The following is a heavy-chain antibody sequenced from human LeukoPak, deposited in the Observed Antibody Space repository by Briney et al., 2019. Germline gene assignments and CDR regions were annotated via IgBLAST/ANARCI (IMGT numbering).Heavy chain of an antibody. CDR2: ISYDGNVK. Sequence: PGGSLRLSCAASGFTFSSYGMHWVRQTPGKGLEWVAIISYDGNVKYYADSEKGRFTISRDNSKNTLYLQMNSLRAEDTAVYYCAKDGSYGDYSTFDYWGQGTLVTVSS. CDR3: AKDGSYGDYSTFDY. CDR1: GFTFSSYG. J-gene: IGHJ4*02. D-gene: IGHD4-17*01. V-gene: IGHV3-30*18.